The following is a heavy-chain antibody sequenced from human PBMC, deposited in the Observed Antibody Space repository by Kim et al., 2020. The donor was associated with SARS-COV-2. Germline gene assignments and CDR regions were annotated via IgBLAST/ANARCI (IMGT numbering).Heavy chain of an antibody. CDR3: ARGVVVVAATPANWFDP. V-gene: IGHV4-34*01. D-gene: IGHD2-15*01. CDR2: INHSGST. CDR1: GGSFSGYY. J-gene: IGHJ5*02. Sequence: SETLSLTCAVYGGSFSGYYWSWIRQPPGKGLEWIGEINHSGSTNYNPSLKSRVTISVDTSKNQFSLKLSSVTAADTAVYYCARGVVVVAATPANWFDPWGQGTLVTVSS.